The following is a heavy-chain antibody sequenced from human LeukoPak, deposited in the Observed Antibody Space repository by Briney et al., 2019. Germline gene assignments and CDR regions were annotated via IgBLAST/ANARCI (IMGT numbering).Heavy chain of an antibody. V-gene: IGHV3-23*01. Sequence: GGSLRLSWAASGFTVSSNYMSWVRQDPGKGLEWVSAISGSGGSTYYADSVKGRFTISRDNSKNTLYLQMNSLRAEDTAVYYCAKDREVWSGHRTCNWFDPWGQGTLVTVSS. CDR1: GFTVSSNY. J-gene: IGHJ5*02. CDR2: ISGSGGST. D-gene: IGHD3-3*01. CDR3: AKDREVWSGHRTCNWFDP.